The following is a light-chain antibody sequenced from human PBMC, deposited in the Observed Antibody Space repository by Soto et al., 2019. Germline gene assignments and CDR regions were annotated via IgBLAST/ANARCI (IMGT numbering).Light chain of an antibody. CDR2: DVS. CDR1: QSINAW. V-gene: IGKV1-5*01. Sequence: DIQMTQAPSTLSASVGDTITITCRASQSINAWLAWYQQKAGKAPKLLIYDVSTLESGVPSRFSGSGSGTEFTLTISSLQPDDFATYYCQQYNSYSPRTFGQGTKVDIK. CDR3: QQYNSYSPRT. J-gene: IGKJ1*01.